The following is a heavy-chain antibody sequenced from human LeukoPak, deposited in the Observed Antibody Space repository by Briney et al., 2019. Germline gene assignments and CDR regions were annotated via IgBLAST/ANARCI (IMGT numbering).Heavy chain of an antibody. D-gene: IGHD6-13*01. CDR1: GFTFSSYA. V-gene: IGHV3-23*01. CDR3: AEWDTYSSREDY. Sequence: GGSLRLSCAASGFTFSSYAMSWVRQAPGKGLEWVSAISGSGGSTYYADSVKGRFTISRDNSKNTLYLQMNSLRAEDTAVYYCAEWDTYSSREDYWGQGTLVTVSS. CDR2: ISGSGGST. J-gene: IGHJ4*02.